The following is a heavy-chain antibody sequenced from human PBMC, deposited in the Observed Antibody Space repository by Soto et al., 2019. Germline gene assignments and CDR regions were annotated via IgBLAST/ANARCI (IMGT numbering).Heavy chain of an antibody. CDR2: INPDDGTT. J-gene: IGHJ4*02. CDR3: AKGGRQWLVTSDFNY. D-gene: IGHD6-19*01. Sequence: ASVKVSCKASGYTFTSYCIHWVRQAPGQGLEEMGIINPDDGTTTYAQKFQGRVTISRDSSKNTVSLEMTSLRAEDTAVYYCAKGGRQWLVTSDFNYWGQGALVTVSS. V-gene: IGHV1-46*01. CDR1: GYTFTSYC.